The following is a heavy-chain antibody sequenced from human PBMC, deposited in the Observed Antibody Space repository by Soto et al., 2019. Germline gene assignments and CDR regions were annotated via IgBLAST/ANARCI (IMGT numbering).Heavy chain of an antibody. V-gene: IGHV4-30-4*08. J-gene: IGHJ5*02. CDR1: GGSISSYY. CDR2: IYYSGST. Sequence: SETLSLTCTVSGGSISSYYWSWIRQPPGKGLEWIGYIYYSGSTYYNPSLKSRVTISVDTSKNQFSLKLSSVTAADTAVYYCARGYCSGGSCYSWNSNWFDPWGQGTLVTVSS. D-gene: IGHD2-15*01. CDR3: ARGYCSGGSCYSWNSNWFDP.